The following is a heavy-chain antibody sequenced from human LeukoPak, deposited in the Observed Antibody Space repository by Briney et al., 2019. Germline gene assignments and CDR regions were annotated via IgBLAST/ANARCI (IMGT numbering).Heavy chain of an antibody. V-gene: IGHV5-51*01. CDR1: GYSFTNYW. D-gene: IGHD5-18*01. J-gene: IGHJ4*02. Sequence: GESLKISCKGSGYSFTNYWIAWVRQMPGRGLERVGIIYTGDAETRSSPSFQGEATISADKSITPAYLQWNSLKASDTAMYYCARRHKRGAYSYGVDYWGQGTLVTVSS. CDR2: IYTGDAET. CDR3: ARRHKRGAYSYGVDY.